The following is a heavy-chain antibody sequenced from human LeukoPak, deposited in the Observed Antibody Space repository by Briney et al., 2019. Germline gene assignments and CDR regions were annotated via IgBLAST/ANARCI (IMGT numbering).Heavy chain of an antibody. CDR3: ARGSIVGATYYYYGMDV. J-gene: IGHJ6*02. CDR2: IIPILGIA. D-gene: IGHD1-26*01. Sequence: ASVKVSCKASGGTFSSYAISWVRQAPGQGLEWMGRIIPILGIANYAQKFQGRVTITADESTSTAYMELSSLRSEDTAVYYCARGSIVGATYYYYGMDVWGQGTTVTVSS. CDR1: GGTFSSYA. V-gene: IGHV1-69*04.